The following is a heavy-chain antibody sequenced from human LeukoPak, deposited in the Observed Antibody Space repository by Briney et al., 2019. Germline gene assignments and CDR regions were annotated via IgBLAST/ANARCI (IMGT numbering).Heavy chain of an antibody. V-gene: IGHV1-69*13. Sequence: SVKVSCKASGGTFSSYAISWVRQAPGQGLEWMGGIIPIFGTANYAQKFQGRVTITADESTSTAYMELSSLRSEDTAVYYCASKSDGSDPLGAYFFDYWGQGTLVTVSS. J-gene: IGHJ4*02. CDR2: IIPIFGTA. CDR1: GGTFSSYA. CDR3: ASKSDGSDPLGAYFFDY. D-gene: IGHD3-10*01.